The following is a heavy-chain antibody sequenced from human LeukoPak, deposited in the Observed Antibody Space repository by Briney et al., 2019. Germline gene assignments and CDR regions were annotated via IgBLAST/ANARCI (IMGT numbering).Heavy chain of an antibody. D-gene: IGHD3-10*01. CDR3: ARDQGVVFDY. V-gene: IGHV4-34*01. CDR1: GGSFSGYY. CDR2: INHSGST. Sequence: SETLSLTCAVYGGSFSGYYWGWIRQPPGKGLEWIGEINHSGSTNYNPSLKSRVTISVDTSKNQFSLKLSSVTAADTAVYYCARDQGVVFDYWGQGTLVTVSS. J-gene: IGHJ4*02.